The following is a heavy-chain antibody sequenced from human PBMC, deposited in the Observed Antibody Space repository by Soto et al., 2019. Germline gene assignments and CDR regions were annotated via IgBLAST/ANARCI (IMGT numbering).Heavy chain of an antibody. CDR2: IIPILGIA. V-gene: IGHV1-69*02. CDR3: ASLMSSGYYYGMDV. D-gene: IGHD3-10*01. Sequence: QVQLVQSGAEVKKPGSSVKVSCKASGGTFSSYTIRWVRQAPGQGLEWMGRIIPILGIANYAQKFQGSVTITADKSTSTADMELSSLRSEDKSVYYCASLMSSGYYYGMDVWGQGTTGTVSS. J-gene: IGHJ6*02. CDR1: GGTFSSYT.